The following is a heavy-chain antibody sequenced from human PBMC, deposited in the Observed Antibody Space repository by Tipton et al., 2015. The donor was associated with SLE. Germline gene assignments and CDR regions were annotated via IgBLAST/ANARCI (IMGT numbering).Heavy chain of an antibody. V-gene: IGHV4-59*08. CDR1: GGSISSYY. D-gene: IGHD4-17*01. CDR3: ARGLRTFPRLDI. CDR2: IYYSGST. J-gene: IGHJ3*02. Sequence: TLSLTCTVSGGSISSYYWSWIRQPPGKGLEWIGYIYYSGSTNYNPSLKSRVTISVDTSKNHFSLNLSSVTAADTALYYCARGLRTFPRLDIWGLGTKVTVSS.